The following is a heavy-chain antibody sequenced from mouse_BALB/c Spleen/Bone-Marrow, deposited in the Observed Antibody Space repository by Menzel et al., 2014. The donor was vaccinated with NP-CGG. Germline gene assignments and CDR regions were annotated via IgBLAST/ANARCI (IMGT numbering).Heavy chain of an antibody. D-gene: IGHD1-1*02. CDR1: GFTFSSFG. CDR2: ISSGSSTI. CDR3: AREGDYGNYWYFDV. Sequence: EVKLVESGGGLVQPGGSRKLSCAASGFTFSSFGMHWVRQAPEKGLEWVAYISSGSSTIHYADTVKGRFTISRDNPKNTLFLQMTSLRSEDTAMYYCAREGDYGNYWYFDVWGAGTTVTVSS. V-gene: IGHV5-17*02. J-gene: IGHJ1*01.